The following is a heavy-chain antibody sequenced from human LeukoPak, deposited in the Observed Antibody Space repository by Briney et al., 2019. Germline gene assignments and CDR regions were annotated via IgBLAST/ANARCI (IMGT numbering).Heavy chain of an antibody. V-gene: IGHV3-21*04. CDR3: SRGSLSFRGPFDY. J-gene: IGHJ4*02. Sequence: GGSLRLSCAASRFTFSSYSMNCFRQAPGKELEWVPSISSSSCYIYYADSPKGRFTISRDNAKKSLYLQMNSLNAGGTALLYCSRGSLSFRGPFDYWGQGTLVTVSS. CDR1: RFTFSSYS. CDR2: ISSSSCYI. D-gene: IGHD2-21*01.